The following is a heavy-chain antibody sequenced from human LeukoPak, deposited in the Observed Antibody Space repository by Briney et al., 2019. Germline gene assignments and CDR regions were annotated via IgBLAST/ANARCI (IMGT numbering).Heavy chain of an antibody. CDR1: GITFDDYA. Sequence: GGSLRLSCAASGITFDDYAMHWVRQAPGKGLGWVSGISWNSGSIAYADSVKGRFTISRDNAKNSLYLQMNSLRAEDTALYYCAKDIFPYGNYGLCDYWGQGTLVTVSS. CDR3: AKDIFPYGNYGLCDY. J-gene: IGHJ4*02. D-gene: IGHD4-11*01. V-gene: IGHV3-9*01. CDR2: ISWNSGSI.